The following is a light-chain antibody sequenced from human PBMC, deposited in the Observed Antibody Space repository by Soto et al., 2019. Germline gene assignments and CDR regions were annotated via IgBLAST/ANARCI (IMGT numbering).Light chain of an antibody. J-gene: IGKJ5*01. CDR3: QHSVSSLT. CDR1: QSVSRSY. CDR2: DAS. Sequence: VLTHPPATLYLSPGERATLSCGASQSVSRSYLAWYQQKPGLAPRLLIYDASSRATGIPDRFSGSGSGTDFSLTITRLEPKDYAVNYCQHSVSSLTFGQGTRLENK. V-gene: IGKV3D-20*01.